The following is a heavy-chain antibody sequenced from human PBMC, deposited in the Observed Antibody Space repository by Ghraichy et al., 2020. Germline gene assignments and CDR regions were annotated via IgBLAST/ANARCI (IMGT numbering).Heavy chain of an antibody. V-gene: IGHV3-53*01. CDR1: GFTVSSNY. CDR2: IYSGGST. D-gene: IGHD3-16*02. Sequence: GGSLRLSCAASGFTVSSNYMSWVRQAPGKGREWVSVIYSGGSTYYADSVKGRFTISRDNSKNTLYLQMNSLRAEDTAVYYCARDRSEGYGMDVWGKGTTVTVSS. CDR3: ARDRSEGYGMDV. J-gene: IGHJ6*04.